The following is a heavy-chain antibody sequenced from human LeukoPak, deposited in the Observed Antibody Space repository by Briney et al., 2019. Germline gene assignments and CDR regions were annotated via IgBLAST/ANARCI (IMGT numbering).Heavy chain of an antibody. V-gene: IGHV4-59*08. CDR1: GGSISSYY. Sequence: SETLSLTCTVSGGSISSYYWSWIRQPPGKGLEWIGHIYYSGSTNYNPSLKSRVTISVDTSKNQFSLKLSSVTAADTAVYYCARLQKPGVYYYYGMDVWGQGTTVTVSS. CDR2: IYYSGST. CDR3: ARLQKPGVYYYYGMDV. J-gene: IGHJ6*02.